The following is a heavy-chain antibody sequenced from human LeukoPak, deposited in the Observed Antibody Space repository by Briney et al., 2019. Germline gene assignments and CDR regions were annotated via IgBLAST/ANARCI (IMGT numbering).Heavy chain of an antibody. V-gene: IGHV3-23*01. CDR1: GFTFSSYA. CDR3: AKALSGSHGSRWFDP. CDR2: ISGSGGST. J-gene: IGHJ5*02. Sequence: GGSLRLSCAASGFTFSSYAMSWVRQAPGKGLEWVSAISGSGGSTYYADSVKGRFTISRDNSKNTLYLQMNSLRAEDTAVYYCAKALSGSHGSRWFDPWGQGTLVTVSS. D-gene: IGHD1-26*01.